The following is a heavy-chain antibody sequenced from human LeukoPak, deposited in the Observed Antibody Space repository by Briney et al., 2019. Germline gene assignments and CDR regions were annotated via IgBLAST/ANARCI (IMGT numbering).Heavy chain of an antibody. Sequence: PGRSLRLSCAASGFTFSSYGMHWVRQAPGKGLEWVAVIWCDGSNKYYADSVKGRFTISRDNSKNTLYLQMNSLRAEDTAVYYCARDHWGYCSGGSCSLDYWGQGTLVTVSS. J-gene: IGHJ4*02. D-gene: IGHD2-15*01. CDR2: IWCDGSNK. CDR3: ARDHWGYCSGGSCSLDY. V-gene: IGHV3-33*01. CDR1: GFTFSSYG.